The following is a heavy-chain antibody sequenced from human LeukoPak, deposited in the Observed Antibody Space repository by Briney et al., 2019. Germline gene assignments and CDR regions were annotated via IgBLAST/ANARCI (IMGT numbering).Heavy chain of an antibody. J-gene: IGHJ6*02. CDR1: GGSISSGGYS. CDR2: IYHSGST. Sequence: SETLSLTCAVSGGSISSGGYSWSWIRQPPGKGLEWIGYIYHSGSTYYNPSLKSRVTISVDRSKNQFSLKLSSVTAADTAVYYCARDWGFPLYGMDVWGQGTTVTVSS. D-gene: IGHD3-16*01. V-gene: IGHV4-30-2*01. CDR3: ARDWGFPLYGMDV.